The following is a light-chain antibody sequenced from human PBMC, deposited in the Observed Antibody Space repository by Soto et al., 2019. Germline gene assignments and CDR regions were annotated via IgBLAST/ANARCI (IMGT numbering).Light chain of an antibody. Sequence: DIQMTQSPSSLSASVGDRVTITCRASQSISSYLNWYQQNPGKAPKLLIYAASSLQSGVPSRFSGSGSGTDFTLTISSLQPEDFATYYCQQSYSTPRTFGQGPKLEIK. CDR3: QQSYSTPRT. J-gene: IGKJ2*01. CDR1: QSISSY. V-gene: IGKV1-39*01. CDR2: AAS.